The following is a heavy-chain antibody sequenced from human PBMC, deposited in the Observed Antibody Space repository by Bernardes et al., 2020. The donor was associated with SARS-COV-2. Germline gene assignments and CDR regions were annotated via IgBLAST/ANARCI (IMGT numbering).Heavy chain of an antibody. CDR1: GFTFDAST. V-gene: IGHV3-43*01. Sequence: GRSLRLSCAASGFTFDASTMHWVRQTPGKGLEWVSLISWDGGSTYYGDSVKGRFTISRDNSKNSLYLQMNSLRTEDTALYYCAKDTKGYQTAGYFDYWGQGTLVTVSS. CDR2: ISWDGGST. CDR3: AKDTKGYQTAGYFDY. J-gene: IGHJ4*02. D-gene: IGHD2-15*01.